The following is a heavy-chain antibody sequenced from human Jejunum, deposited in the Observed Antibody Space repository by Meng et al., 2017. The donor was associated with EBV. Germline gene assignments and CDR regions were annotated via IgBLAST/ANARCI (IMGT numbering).Heavy chain of an antibody. J-gene: IGHJ4*02. CDR3: ATGQGDSRYYLDS. V-gene: IGHV3-74*01. Sequence: EIQRVGAGGGLVQPGESLRLSCAASGFTLSTYWMHWVRQAPGKGLVWVSRISSDGRSITYADSVKGRFTISRDNAKNTLYLQMNSLRVEDTAVYYCATGQGDSRYYLDSWSQGTLVTVSS. D-gene: IGHD3-10*01. CDR2: ISSDGRSI. CDR1: GFTLSTYW.